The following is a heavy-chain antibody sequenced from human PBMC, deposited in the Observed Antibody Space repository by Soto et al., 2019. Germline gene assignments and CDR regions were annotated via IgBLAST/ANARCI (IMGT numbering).Heavy chain of an antibody. V-gene: IGHV3-74*01. CDR1: GFTFSSYA. Sequence: VGSLRLSCAASGFTFSSYAMSWVRQAPGKGLMWVSRINGDGSITNYADSVKGRFTISRDNAKNTMYLQMNSLRAEDTAVYYCTKDTFGAEDYWGQGTLVTVSS. CDR2: INGDGSIT. D-gene: IGHD3-16*01. J-gene: IGHJ4*02. CDR3: TKDTFGAEDY.